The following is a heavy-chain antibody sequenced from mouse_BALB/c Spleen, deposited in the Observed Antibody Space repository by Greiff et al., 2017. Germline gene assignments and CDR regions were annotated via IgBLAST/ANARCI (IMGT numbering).Heavy chain of an antibody. CDR1: GYSITSGYY. Sequence: DVQLQESGPGLVKPSQSLSLTCSVTGYSITSGYYWNWIRQFPGNKLEWMGYISYDGSNNYNPSLKNRISITRDTSKNQFFLKLNSVTTEDTATYYCAREGNYYYYDADFDYWGQGTTLTVSS. J-gene: IGHJ2*01. CDR3: AREGNYYYYDADFDY. CDR2: ISYDGSN. V-gene: IGHV3-6*02. D-gene: IGHD1-1*01.